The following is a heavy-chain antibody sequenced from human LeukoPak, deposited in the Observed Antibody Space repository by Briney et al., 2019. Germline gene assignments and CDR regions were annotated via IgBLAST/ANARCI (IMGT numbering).Heavy chain of an antibody. CDR2: INHSGST. Sequence: SETLSLTCAVSGGSFSGYYWSWIRQPPGKGLEWIGEINHSGSTNYNPSLKSRVTISVDTSKNQFSLKLSSVTAADTAVYYCARDDYPHRYYFDYWGQGTLVTVSS. J-gene: IGHJ4*02. D-gene: IGHD4-11*01. CDR1: GGSFSGYY. CDR3: ARDDYPHRYYFDY. V-gene: IGHV4-34*01.